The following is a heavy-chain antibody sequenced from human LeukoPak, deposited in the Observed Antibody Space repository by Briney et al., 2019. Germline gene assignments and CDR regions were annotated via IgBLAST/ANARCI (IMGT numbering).Heavy chain of an antibody. V-gene: IGHV3-74*01. J-gene: IGHJ4*02. CDR3: TYSNWYIRN. CDR1: GFTFSSYS. D-gene: IGHD1/OR15-1a*01. Sequence: GGSLRLSCAASGFTFSSYSMHWVRQAPGEGLVWVSRIGTDGSTTGYADSVKGRFTISRDNVKNTVYLQMNSLRVEDTAVYYCTYSNWYIRNWGQGTLVTVSS. CDR2: IGTDGSTT.